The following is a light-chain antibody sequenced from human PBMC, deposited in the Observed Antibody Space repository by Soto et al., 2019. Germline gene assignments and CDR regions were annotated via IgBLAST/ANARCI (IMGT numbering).Light chain of an antibody. CDR1: QSVLYSSNNKNY. Sequence: DIVMTQSPDSLAVSLGERATINCKSSQSVLYSSNNKNYLAWYQQKPRQPPKLLIYWASTRESGVPDRFSGSGSGTDFTLTISSLQAEDVAVYYCQQYYSPPLACGQGTKVEIK. CDR2: WAS. V-gene: IGKV4-1*01. J-gene: IGKJ1*01. CDR3: QQYYSPPLA.